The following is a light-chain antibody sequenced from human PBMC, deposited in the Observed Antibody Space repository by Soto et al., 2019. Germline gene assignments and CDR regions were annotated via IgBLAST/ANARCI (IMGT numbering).Light chain of an antibody. J-gene: IGLJ2*01. Sequence: QSVLTQPPSVSGAPGQRVTISCTGSSSNIGAGYDVHWYQQLPGTAPKLLIYANINRPSGVPDRFSGSNSGASGSLAITGLQAEDEADYYCQSYDSSLVVFGGGTKLTVL. V-gene: IGLV1-40*01. CDR2: ANI. CDR1: SSNIGAGYD. CDR3: QSYDSSLVV.